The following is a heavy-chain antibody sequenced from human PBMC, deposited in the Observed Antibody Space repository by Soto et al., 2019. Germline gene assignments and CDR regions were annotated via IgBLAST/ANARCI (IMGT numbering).Heavy chain of an antibody. D-gene: IGHD3-10*01. Sequence: QVQVVESGGGVVQPGRSLRLSCAASGFTFSGYAIHWVRQAPGKGLEWVAVISRDGSNKYYVDSVKGRFTISRDNSRNTVYLQMNSLRDEDTAVYYCARSRNSAVADSFDFWGQGTLVTVSS. CDR3: ARSRNSAVADSFDF. CDR2: ISRDGSNK. J-gene: IGHJ4*02. CDR1: GFTFSGYA. V-gene: IGHV3-30*04.